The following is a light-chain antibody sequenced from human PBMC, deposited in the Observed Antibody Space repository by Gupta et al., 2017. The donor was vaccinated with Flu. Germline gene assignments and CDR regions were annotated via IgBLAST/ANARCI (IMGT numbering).Light chain of an antibody. CDR3: QQSYSCPLT. CDR2: AAS. V-gene: IGKV1-39*01. CDR1: QSISSY. J-gene: IGKJ4*01. Sequence: DSEITQTPSSVSASVGDRVTITCRASQSISSYLTWYQQKPGKAPKLLIYAASNWESGIPSRFSGSGSGTDFTLTISSLQPEDFATYYCQQSYSCPLTFGGGTRVEIK.